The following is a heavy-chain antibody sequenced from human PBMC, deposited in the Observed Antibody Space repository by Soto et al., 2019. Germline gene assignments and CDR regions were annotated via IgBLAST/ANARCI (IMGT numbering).Heavy chain of an antibody. J-gene: IGHJ6*02. CDR2: ISGLSSYI. CDR3: ARDPQQRLADSYYYGMDV. D-gene: IGHD6-25*01. V-gene: IGHV3-21*02. CDR1: GFNFSRYG. Sequence: EVQLVESGGGLVKPGGSLRLSCAASGFNFSRYGMNWVRQAPGKGLELVSSISGLSSYIYYADSVKGRFTVSRDNAKNSLYVQMNSLRAEDTAVYYCARDPQQRLADSYYYGMDVWGQGTTVIVSS.